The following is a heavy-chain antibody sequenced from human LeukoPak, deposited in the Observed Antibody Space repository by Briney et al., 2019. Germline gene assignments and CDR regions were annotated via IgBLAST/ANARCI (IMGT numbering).Heavy chain of an antibody. CDR2: ISGSGGST. Sequence: GGSLRLSCAASGFTFSSYAMRGVRQAPGRGLEWVSAISGSGGSTYYADSVKGRFTITRDNSKNTLYLQLNSLRAEDTAVYYCAKVVPYYDSITGYFDYWGQGTLVTVSS. CDR3: AKVVPYYDSITGYFDY. D-gene: IGHD3-22*01. J-gene: IGHJ4*02. CDR1: GFTFSSYA. V-gene: IGHV3-23*01.